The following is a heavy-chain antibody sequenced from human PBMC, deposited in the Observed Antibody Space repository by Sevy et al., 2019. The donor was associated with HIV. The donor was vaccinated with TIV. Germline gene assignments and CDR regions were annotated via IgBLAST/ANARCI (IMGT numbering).Heavy chain of an antibody. J-gene: IGHJ5*02. V-gene: IGHV3-30*02. CDR3: AKEQRWSSSYNGFDP. CDR1: GFTFSSYG. Sequence: GGSLRLSCAASGFTFSSYGMHWVRQAPGKGLEWVAFIRYDGSNKYYADSVKGRFTISRDNSKNTLYLQMNSLRAEDTSVYYCAKEQRWSSSYNGFDPWGQGTLVTVSS. D-gene: IGHD6-6*01. CDR2: IRYDGSNK.